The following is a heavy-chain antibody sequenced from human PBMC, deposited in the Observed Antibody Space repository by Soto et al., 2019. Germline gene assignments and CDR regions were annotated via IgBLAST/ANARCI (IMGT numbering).Heavy chain of an antibody. J-gene: IGHJ5*02. D-gene: IGHD6-6*01. CDR2: INHSGST. Sequence: QVQLQQWGAGLLKPSETLSLTCAVYGGSFSGYYWSWIRQPPGKGLEWIGEINHSGSTNYNPSLKSRVTISVDTSKNQFSLKLSSVTAADTAVYYCARDRDEYSSSSGWFDPWGQGTLVTVSS. CDR3: ARDRDEYSSSSGWFDP. V-gene: IGHV4-34*01. CDR1: GGSFSGYY.